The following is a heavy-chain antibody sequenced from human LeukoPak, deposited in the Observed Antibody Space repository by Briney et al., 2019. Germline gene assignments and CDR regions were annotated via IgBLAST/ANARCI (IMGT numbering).Heavy chain of an antibody. CDR3: ATDYYYDSSGSYYTVDY. CDR2: FDPEVGET. D-gene: IGHD3-22*01. Sequence: ASVKVSCKVSGYTLTELSMYWVRQAPGKGLEWMGGFDPEVGETFYAQKFQGRVTMTEDTSTDTAYMELSSLRSEDTAVYYCATDYYYDSSGSYYTVDYWGQGTLVTVSS. CDR1: GYTLTELS. V-gene: IGHV1-24*01. J-gene: IGHJ4*02.